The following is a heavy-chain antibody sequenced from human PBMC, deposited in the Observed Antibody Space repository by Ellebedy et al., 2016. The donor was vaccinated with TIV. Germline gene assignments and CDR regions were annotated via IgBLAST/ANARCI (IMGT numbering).Heavy chain of an antibody. CDR1: GFTFSSYA. D-gene: IGHD3-10*01. CDR2: ISYDGSNK. Sequence: GESLKISCPASGFTFSSYAMHWVRQAPGKGLEWVAVISYDGSNKYYVDSVKGRFTISRDNSKNTLYLQMNSLRAEDTAVFYCAKDMRPHGLLYFGESFDYWGQGTLVTVSS. J-gene: IGHJ4*02. V-gene: IGHV3-30-3*01. CDR3: AKDMRPHGLLYFGESFDY.